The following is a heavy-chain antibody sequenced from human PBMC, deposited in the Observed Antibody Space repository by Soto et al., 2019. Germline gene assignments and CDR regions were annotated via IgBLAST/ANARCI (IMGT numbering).Heavy chain of an antibody. CDR1: GGSFSGYY. J-gene: IGHJ5*02. D-gene: IGHD6-13*01. V-gene: IGHV4-34*01. Sequence: QVQLQQWGAGLLKPSETLSLTCAVYGGSFSGYYWSWIRQPPGKGLEWIGEINHSGSTNYNPSLKSRVTISVDTSKNQFSLKLSSVTAADTAVYYCARRIAAVYNWFGPWGQGTLVTVSS. CDR2: INHSGST. CDR3: ARRIAAVYNWFGP.